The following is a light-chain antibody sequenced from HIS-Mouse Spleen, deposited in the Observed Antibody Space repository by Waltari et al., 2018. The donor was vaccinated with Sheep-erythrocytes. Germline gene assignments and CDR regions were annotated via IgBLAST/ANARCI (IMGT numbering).Light chain of an antibody. J-gene: IGKJ2*01. CDR1: QIVSSY. Sequence: EIVLTQSPATLSLSPGERATLPGRASQIVSSYLAWYQQKPGQAPRLLIYDASNRATGIPARFSGSGSGTDFTLTISSLEPEDFAVYYCQQRSNWYTFGQGTKLEIK. V-gene: IGKV3-11*01. CDR2: DAS. CDR3: QQRSNWYT.